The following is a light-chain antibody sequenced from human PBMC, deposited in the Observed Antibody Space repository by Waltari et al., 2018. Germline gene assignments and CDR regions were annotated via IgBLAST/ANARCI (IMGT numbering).Light chain of an antibody. Sequence: DIQMTQAPSTLSASVGDTIIITCRASQSISNWLDWYQQKPGKAPKLLIYKAFTLETGVPSRFSGSGSGTVFTLTISSLQPDDFATYYCQQYNSYSLLTFGGGTKVEIE. J-gene: IGKJ4*01. V-gene: IGKV1-5*03. CDR2: KAF. CDR1: QSISNW. CDR3: QQYNSYSLLT.